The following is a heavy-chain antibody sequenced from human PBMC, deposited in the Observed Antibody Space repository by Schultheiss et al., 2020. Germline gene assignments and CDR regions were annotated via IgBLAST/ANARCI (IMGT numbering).Heavy chain of an antibody. CDR3: ARSLMQWLFASGWFDP. D-gene: IGHD6-19*01. CDR1: GGSISSYY. CDR2: IYYSGST. J-gene: IGHJ5*02. Sequence: SETLSLTCTVSGGSISSYYWSWIRQPPGKGLEWIGYIYYSGSTNYNPSLKSRVTISVDTSKNQFSLKLSSVTAADTAVYYCARSLMQWLFASGWFDPWGQGTLVTVSS. V-gene: IGHV4-59*01.